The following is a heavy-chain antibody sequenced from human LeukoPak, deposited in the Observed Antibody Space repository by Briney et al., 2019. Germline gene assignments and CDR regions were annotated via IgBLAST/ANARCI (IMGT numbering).Heavy chain of an antibody. CDR3: ARDSPPGSGSFDP. D-gene: IGHD3-10*01. Sequence: GGSLRLSCAASGFTFSSYSMNWVRQAPGKGLEWVSYISSSSSTIYYADSVKGRFTISRDNAKNSLYLQMNSLRAEDTAVYYCARDSPPGSGSFDPWGQGTLVTVSS. V-gene: IGHV3-48*01. CDR1: GFTFSSYS. CDR2: ISSSSSTI. J-gene: IGHJ5*02.